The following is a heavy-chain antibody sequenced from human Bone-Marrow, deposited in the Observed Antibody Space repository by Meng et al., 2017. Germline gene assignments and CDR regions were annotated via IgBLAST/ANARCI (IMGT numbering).Heavy chain of an antibody. CDR3: ARDEDRSAASKQFGDY. V-gene: IGHV1-2*06. CDR1: GYTFPDYW. Sequence: ASVKVSCKASGYTFPDYWLHWVRRAPGQGLEWMGRINPQSGDIHYAQRFQGRVTMTGDTSTSTAYMELSGLRSDDTAMYYCARDEDRSAASKQFGDYWGQGTLVTVSS. J-gene: IGHJ4*02. D-gene: IGHD6-13*01. CDR2: INPQSGDI.